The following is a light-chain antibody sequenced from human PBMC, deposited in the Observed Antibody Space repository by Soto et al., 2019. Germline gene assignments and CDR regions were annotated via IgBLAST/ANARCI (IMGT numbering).Light chain of an antibody. CDR2: RNH. Sequence: QSVLTQSPSESATPGQRVTISCSGSGSNIGTHAVNWYQQVPGTAPTLLIFRNHQRPSGVPDRFSGSKSCTSASLAISGPQSEDEADYYCAAWDDSLRAVVFGGGTKLTVL. J-gene: IGLJ2*01. CDR3: AAWDDSLRAVV. V-gene: IGLV1-44*01. CDR1: GSNIGTHA.